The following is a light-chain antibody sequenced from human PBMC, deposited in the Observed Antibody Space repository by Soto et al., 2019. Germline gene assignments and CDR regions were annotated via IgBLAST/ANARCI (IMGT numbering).Light chain of an antibody. V-gene: IGKV4-1*01. J-gene: IGKJ2*01. CDR1: QSVLYSSNNKKC. CDR3: QQYYSTPYT. Sequence: DIVMTQSPDSLAVSLGERATINCKSSQSVLYSSNNKKCLAWYQQKPGQPPKLLIYWASTRESGVPDRFSGSGSDTDFTRTISSLQAEDVAVYYCQQYYSTPYTFGQGTNLEIK. CDR2: WAS.